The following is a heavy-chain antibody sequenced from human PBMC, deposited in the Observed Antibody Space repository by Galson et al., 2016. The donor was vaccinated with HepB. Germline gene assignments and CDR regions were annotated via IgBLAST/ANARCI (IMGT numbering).Heavy chain of an antibody. CDR1: GYTFTKYG. J-gene: IGHJ4*02. Sequence: SVKVSCKASGYTFTKYGITWVRQAPGQGLEWMGWISVYTGNTKYAQKFQGRVTLTTDTYTNTAYMDLGSLRSDDTAVYFCAVLSANNWGYFDYWGQGTLVTVSS. V-gene: IGHV1-18*01. D-gene: IGHD3-16*01. CDR3: AVLSANNWGYFDY. CDR2: ISVYTGNT.